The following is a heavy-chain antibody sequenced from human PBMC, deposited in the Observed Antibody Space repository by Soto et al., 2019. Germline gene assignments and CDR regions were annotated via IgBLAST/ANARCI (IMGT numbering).Heavy chain of an antibody. CDR2: IKSKTDGGTT. CDR1: GFTFTNAW. Sequence: GGSLRLSCAASGFTFTNAWMSWVRQAPGKGLEWVGRIKSKTDGGTTDYAAPVKGRFSISRDDSKNTLYLQMNSLKTEDTAVYYCARASYYYDSSGYLRVYYFDYWGQGTLATVSS. D-gene: IGHD3-22*01. V-gene: IGHV3-15*01. J-gene: IGHJ4*02. CDR3: ARASYYYDSSGYLRVYYFDY.